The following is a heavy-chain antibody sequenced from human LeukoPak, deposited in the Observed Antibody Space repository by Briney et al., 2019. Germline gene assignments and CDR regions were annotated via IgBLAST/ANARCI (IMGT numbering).Heavy chain of an antibody. CDR3: AGAGYSYGYLFDY. CDR1: GYSISSGYN. J-gene: IGHJ4*02. CDR2: IYHSGST. D-gene: IGHD5-18*01. Sequence: SETLSLTCTVSGYSISSGYNWDWIRQPPGKGLEWIGSIYHSGSTYYNPSLKSRVTISVDTSKNQFSLKLSSVTAADTAVYYCAGAGYSYGYLFDYWGQGTLVTVSS. V-gene: IGHV4-38-2*02.